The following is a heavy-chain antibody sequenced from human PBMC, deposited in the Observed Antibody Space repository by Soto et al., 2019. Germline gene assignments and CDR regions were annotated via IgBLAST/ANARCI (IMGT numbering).Heavy chain of an antibody. CDR2: IIPYYNTL. CDR1: EGTFNSYA. V-gene: IGHV1-69*01. CDR3: AGGASRWYPYFFDS. Sequence: QAQVVQSGAEVRKPGSSVKLSCKASEGTFNSYAIAWVRQAPGQGLEWMGGIIPYYNTLNYAQKFQDRVTITADDSTNTVYMGLSSLRSDDTAVFFWAGGASRWYPYFFDSWAQGTLVTVSS. D-gene: IGHD6-13*01. J-gene: IGHJ4*02.